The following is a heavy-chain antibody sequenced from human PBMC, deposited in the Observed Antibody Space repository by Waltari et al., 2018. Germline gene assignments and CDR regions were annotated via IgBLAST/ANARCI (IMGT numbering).Heavy chain of an antibody. CDR2: IYHSGST. CDR1: GYSISSGYY. CDR3: ARRYSYGRLDY. J-gene: IGHJ4*02. D-gene: IGHD5-18*01. V-gene: IGHV4-38-2*01. Sequence: QVQLQESGPGLVKPSETLSLTCAVSGYSISSGYYWGWIRQPPGKGLEWIGSIYHSGSTYYNPALKSRVTISVDTSKNQFSLKLSSVTAADTAVYYCARRYSYGRLDYWGQGTLVTVSS.